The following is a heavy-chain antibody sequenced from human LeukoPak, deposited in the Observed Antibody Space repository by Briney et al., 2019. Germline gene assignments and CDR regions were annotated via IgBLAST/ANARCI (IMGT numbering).Heavy chain of an antibody. V-gene: IGHV1-69*13. CDR2: ITPIFGTA. Sequence: SVKVSCKGSVCTFSNYAINWVRQAPGQGLELMGGITPIFGTANYAQRFQGRVTITAEESTSTAYMELSSLRSEDTAVYYCARWAGYCSITNCYTAFDFWGQGTLVTVSS. CDR3: ARWAGYCSITNCYTAFDF. D-gene: IGHD2-2*02. CDR1: VCTFSNYA. J-gene: IGHJ4*02.